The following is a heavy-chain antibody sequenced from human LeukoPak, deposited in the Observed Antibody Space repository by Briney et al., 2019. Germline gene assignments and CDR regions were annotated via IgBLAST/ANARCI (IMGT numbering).Heavy chain of an antibody. CDR2: INHSGST. J-gene: IGHJ3*02. D-gene: IGHD4-23*01. CDR3: ARTNGGNSTGRDAFDI. CDR1: GFTFSSYE. V-gene: IGHV4-34*01. Sequence: GSLRLSCGGSGFTFSSYEMSWIRQPPGKGLEWIGEINHSGSTNYNPSLKSRVTISVDTSKNQFSLKLSSVTAADTAVYYCARTNGGNSTGRDAFDIWGQGTMVTVSS.